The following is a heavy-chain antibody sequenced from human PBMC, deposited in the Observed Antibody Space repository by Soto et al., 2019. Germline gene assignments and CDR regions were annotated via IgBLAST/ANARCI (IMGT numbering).Heavy chain of an antibody. D-gene: IGHD1-26*01. J-gene: IGHJ4*02. CDR3: AKSEPYGSGSYYFDY. V-gene: IGHV4-30-4*01. Sequence: PSETLSLTCTVSGVSISSGDYYWSWIRQTPGKGLEWIGYIYYSENTYYNPSLKSRVTISGDTSKNQFSLKLTSVTAADTAIYYCAKSEPYGSGSYYFDYWGQGTLVTVSS. CDR2: IYYSENT. CDR1: GVSISSGDYY.